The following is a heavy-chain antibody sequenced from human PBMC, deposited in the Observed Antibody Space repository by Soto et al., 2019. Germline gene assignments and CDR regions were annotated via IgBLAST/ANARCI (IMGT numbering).Heavy chain of an antibody. Sequence: SETLSLTCSVSSGSISSSLYYWGWIRQPPGKGLEWIGTIYSTVSTHYNPSLKSRVTISVDTSKNQFSLKLNSVTAADTAVYYCAPLSVSLSGPYGIHVWGQGTTVTVSS. V-gene: IGHV4-39*01. D-gene: IGHD2-15*01. CDR1: SGSISSSLYY. CDR3: APLSVSLSGPYGIHV. J-gene: IGHJ6*02. CDR2: IYSTVST.